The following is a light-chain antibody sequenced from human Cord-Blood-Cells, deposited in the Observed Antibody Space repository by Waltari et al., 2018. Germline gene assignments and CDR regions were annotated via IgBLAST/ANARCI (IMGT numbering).Light chain of an antibody. Sequence: QSVLTQPPSASGTPGQRVTISCSGSRSTIGSNTVNWYQQLPGTAPNLLIYSNNQRPSGVPDRFSGSKSGTSASLAISGLQSEDEADYYCAAWDDSLNGPVFGGGTKLTVL. CDR2: SNN. CDR1: RSTIGSNT. J-gene: IGLJ2*01. V-gene: IGLV1-44*01. CDR3: AAWDDSLNGPV.